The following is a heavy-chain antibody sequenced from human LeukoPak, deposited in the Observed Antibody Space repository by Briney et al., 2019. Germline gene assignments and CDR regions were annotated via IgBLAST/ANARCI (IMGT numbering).Heavy chain of an antibody. CDR3: ARDSDRRATLDY. Sequence: GGSLRLSCAASGFTFSSYAMHWVRQAPGKGLEWVAVISYDGSNKYYADSVKGRFTISRDNSKNTLYLQMNNLRAEDTAVYYCARDSDRRATLDYWGQGTLVTVSS. V-gene: IGHV3-30-3*01. J-gene: IGHJ4*02. D-gene: IGHD1-26*01. CDR2: ISYDGSNK. CDR1: GFTFSSYA.